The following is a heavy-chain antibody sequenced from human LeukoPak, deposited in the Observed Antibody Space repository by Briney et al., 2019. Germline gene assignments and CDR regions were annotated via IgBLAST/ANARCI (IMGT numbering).Heavy chain of an antibody. V-gene: IGHV4-38-2*02. D-gene: IGHD3-10*01. CDR3: ARNEITYYYGSGSGYFDY. CDR2: IYHSGST. J-gene: IGHJ4*02. CDR1: GYSISSGYY. Sequence: SETLSLTCTVSGYSISSGYYWGWIRQPPGKGLEWIGSIYHSGSTYYNPSLKSRVTISVDTSKNQFSLKLSSVTAADTAVYYCARNEITYYYGSGSGYFDYWGQGTLVTVSS.